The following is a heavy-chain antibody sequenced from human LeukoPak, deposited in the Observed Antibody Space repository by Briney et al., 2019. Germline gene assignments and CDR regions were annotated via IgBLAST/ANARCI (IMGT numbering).Heavy chain of an antibody. J-gene: IGHJ5*02. Sequence: ASVKVSCKASGYTFSSHGINWVRQAPGQGLEWMGWINSYNGDTNYAQKFQGRVTMTRDTSISTAYMELSRLRSDDTAVYYCARGRWSGYDWDNWFDPWGQGTLVTVSS. CDR2: INSYNGDT. CDR1: GYTFSSHG. V-gene: IGHV1-18*01. D-gene: IGHD5-12*01. CDR3: ARGRWSGYDWDNWFDP.